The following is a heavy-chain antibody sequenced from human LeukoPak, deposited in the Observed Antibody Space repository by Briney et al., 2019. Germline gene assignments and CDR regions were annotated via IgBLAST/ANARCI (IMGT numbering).Heavy chain of an antibody. J-gene: IGHJ5*02. CDR1: GFTFEINT. CDR3: ARVGPDYGDYKSFDP. Sequence: GGSLRLSCAASGFTFEINTMNWVRQAPGKGLEWVSSITSTSHLYYADSVRGRFTVSRDNAKNSLYLQMNSLRAEDTAVYYCARVGPDYGDYKSFDPWGQGTLVTVSS. CDR2: ITSTSHL. V-gene: IGHV3-21*01. D-gene: IGHD4-17*01.